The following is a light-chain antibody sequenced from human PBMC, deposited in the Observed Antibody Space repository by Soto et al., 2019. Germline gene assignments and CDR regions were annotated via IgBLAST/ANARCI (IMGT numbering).Light chain of an antibody. CDR1: SSNIGTYT. CDR3: AAWDDSLSVWL. Sequence: QSVLTQPPSASGTPGQRVTISCSGTSSNIGTYTVNWYQQLPGTAPKLLIYTDYQRPSGVPGRFSGSKSGTSASLAISGLRSEDEADYYCAAWDDSLSVWLFGGGTKLTVL. CDR2: TDY. J-gene: IGLJ3*02. V-gene: IGLV1-44*01.